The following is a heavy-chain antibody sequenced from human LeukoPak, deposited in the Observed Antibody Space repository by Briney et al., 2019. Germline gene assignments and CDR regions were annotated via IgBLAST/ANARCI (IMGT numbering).Heavy chain of an antibody. J-gene: IGHJ3*02. Sequence: GGSLRLSCAASGFTSSSYSMNWVRQAPGKGLEWVSSIISSSRYIYYADSEKGRFTISRDNAKNSLYRQMNSLVAEDTAVYYCARDSVRGVRGVIIKPQGAFDIWGQGTMVTVSS. CDR3: ARDSVRGVRGVIIKPQGAFDI. CDR1: GFTSSSYS. CDR2: IISSSRYI. V-gene: IGHV3-21*01. D-gene: IGHD3-10*01.